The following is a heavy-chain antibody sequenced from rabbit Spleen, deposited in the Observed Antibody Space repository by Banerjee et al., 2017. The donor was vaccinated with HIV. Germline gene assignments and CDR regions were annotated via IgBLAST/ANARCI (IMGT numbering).Heavy chain of an antibody. J-gene: IGHJ6*01. CDR1: GVSFSGSSY. CDR2: IEGGSSGFT. Sequence: QSLEESGGDLVKPGASLTLTCIASGVSFSGSSYMCWVRQAPGKGLEWIACIEGGSSGFTYFANWAKGRFTISKTSSTTVTLQMTSLTAADTATYFCARDTSSSFSSYGMDLWGPGTWSPS. V-gene: IGHV1S40*01. CDR3: ARDTSSSFSSYGMDL. D-gene: IGHD1-1*01.